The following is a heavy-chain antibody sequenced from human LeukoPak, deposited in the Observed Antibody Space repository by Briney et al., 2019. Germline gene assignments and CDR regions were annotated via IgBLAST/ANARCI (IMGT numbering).Heavy chain of an antibody. CDR3: ARATNFYYYYGMDV. J-gene: IGHJ6*02. Sequence: ASVNVSCKPSGYTFTSYYIHWVRQAPGQGLEWMGIINPSSGATNYAQKFQGRVTMTRDTSTSTVYMELSSQRSEDTAVYYCARATNFYYYYGMDVWGQGTTVTVSS. CDR1: GYTFTSYY. CDR2: INPSSGAT. V-gene: IGHV1-46*01. D-gene: IGHD1-26*01.